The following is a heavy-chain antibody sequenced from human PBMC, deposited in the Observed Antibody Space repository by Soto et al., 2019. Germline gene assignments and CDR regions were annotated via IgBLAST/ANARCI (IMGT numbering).Heavy chain of an antibody. CDR2: IYASGES. V-gene: IGHV4-59*01. D-gene: IGHD2-21*01. CDR1: GDSISGYY. CDR3: VRGPPGWWLAH. Sequence: QVHLQESGPGLVKPSETLSLTCSVSGDSISGYYWGWIRKPPGKGLDWIGYIYASGESNYNPSLKSRLSMSVDTSKNLFSLHLTSVTAADTAVYYCVRGPPGWWLAHWGRGTLVTVSS. J-gene: IGHJ4*02.